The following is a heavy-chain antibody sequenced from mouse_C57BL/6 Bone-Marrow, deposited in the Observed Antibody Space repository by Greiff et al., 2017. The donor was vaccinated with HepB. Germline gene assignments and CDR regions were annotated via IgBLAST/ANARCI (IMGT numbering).Heavy chain of an antibody. CDR1: GYTFTDYE. J-gene: IGHJ2*01. D-gene: IGHD3-2*02. CDR3: TRQLRRKGY. V-gene: IGHV1-15*01. Sequence: QVQLQQSGAELVRPGASVTLSCKASGYTFTDYEMHWVKQTPVHGLEWIGAIDPETGGTAYNQKFKGKAILTADKSSSTAYMELRSLTSEDSSVYYRTRQLRRKGYWGQGTTLTVSS. CDR2: IDPETGGT.